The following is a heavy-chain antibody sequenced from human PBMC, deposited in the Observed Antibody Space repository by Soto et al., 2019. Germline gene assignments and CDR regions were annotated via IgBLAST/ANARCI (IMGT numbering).Heavy chain of an antibody. Sequence: PSETLSLTCTVSGGSISSSSYYWGWIRQPPGKGLEWIGSIYYSGSTYYNPSLRSRVTISVDKSKNQFSLKLSSVTAADTAVYYCSRGAPLIVGGYSFDSWGQGNLVTVSS. CDR3: SRGAPLIVGGYSFDS. D-gene: IGHD1-26*01. V-gene: IGHV4-39*07. CDR1: GGSISSSSYY. J-gene: IGHJ4*02. CDR2: IYYSGST.